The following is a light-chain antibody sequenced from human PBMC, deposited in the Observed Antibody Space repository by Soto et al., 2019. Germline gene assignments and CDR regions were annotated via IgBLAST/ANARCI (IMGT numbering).Light chain of an antibody. CDR1: SSNIGAGYD. V-gene: IGLV1-40*01. CDR3: QSYDSRLSGYV. Sequence: QSVLTQPPSVSGAPGQRVTISCTGSSSNIGAGYDVHWYQQLPGTAPKLLIYGNSNRPSGVPDRFSGSKSVTSASLAITGLQAEDEANYYCQSYDSRLSGYVFGTGAKVIVL. J-gene: IGLJ1*01. CDR2: GNS.